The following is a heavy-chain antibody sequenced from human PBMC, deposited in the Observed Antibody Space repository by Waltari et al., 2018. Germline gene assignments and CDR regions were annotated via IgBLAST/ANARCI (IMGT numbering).Heavy chain of an antibody. D-gene: IGHD5-18*01. V-gene: IGHV4-61*02. J-gene: IGHJ5*02. CDR2: IYPTGST. CDR3: ARDLGTTMVATWFDP. CDR1: GGSISSDTYY. Sequence: QVQLQESGPGLVKPSQTLSLTCTVSGGSISSDTYYWRWIRQPAGKGLEWIGRIYPTGSTNYNPALKSRVTISVDTSKNQFSLKVRSVTAADTAVYYCARDLGTTMVATWFDPWGQGTLVTVSS.